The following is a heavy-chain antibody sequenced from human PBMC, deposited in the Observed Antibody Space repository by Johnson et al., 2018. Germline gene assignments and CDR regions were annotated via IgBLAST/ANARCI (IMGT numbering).Heavy chain of an antibody. J-gene: IGHJ4*02. Sequence: QVQLVESGAEVKKPGSSVKVSCKASGGTFSSYTISWVRQAPGQGLEWMGRIIPILGIANYAQKFQGRVTITADKSTSTAYMELSSLRSEDTAVYYCARDVASGILWDWGQGTLVTVSS. V-gene: IGHV1-69*08. CDR3: ARDVASGILWD. D-gene: IGHD2-21*01. CDR1: GGTFSSYT. CDR2: IIPILGIA.